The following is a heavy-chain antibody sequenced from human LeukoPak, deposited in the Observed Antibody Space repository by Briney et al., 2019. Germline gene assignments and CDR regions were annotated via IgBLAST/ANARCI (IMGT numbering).Heavy chain of an antibody. CDR3: ARPYYYDSSGYYYDY. Sequence: GGSLRLSCAASGFTFSNYSMNWVRQAPGKGLEWVSSISSSSSYIYYADSVKGRFTISRDNAKNSLYLQMNSLRAEDTALYYCARPYYYDSSGYYYDYWGQGTLVTVSS. D-gene: IGHD3-22*01. CDR1: GFTFSNYS. J-gene: IGHJ4*02. CDR2: ISSSSSYI. V-gene: IGHV3-21*04.